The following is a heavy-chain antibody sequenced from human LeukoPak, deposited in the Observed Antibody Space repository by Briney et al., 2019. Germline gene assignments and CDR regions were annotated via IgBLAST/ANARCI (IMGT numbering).Heavy chain of an antibody. V-gene: IGHV1-46*01. Sequence: ASVKVSCKASGYTFTSYYMHWVRQAPGQGLGWMGIINPSAGYTTYAQKFQGRVTMTRDTSTSTVYMELSSLRSEDTAVYYCARDRYYYGSGAMGAFDIWGQGTMVTVSS. D-gene: IGHD3-10*01. CDR2: INPSAGYT. CDR3: ARDRYYYGSGAMGAFDI. CDR1: GYTFTSYY. J-gene: IGHJ3*02.